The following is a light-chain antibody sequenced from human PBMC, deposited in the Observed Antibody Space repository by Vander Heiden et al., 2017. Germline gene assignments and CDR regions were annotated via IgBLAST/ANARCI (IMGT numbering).Light chain of an antibody. Sequence: QSVLTQPPSVSAAPRQRVTISCSGSSSNIGNNAVKWYQQLPGKAPKLLIYSDDRLPSGVSDRFSASKSGTAASLAISGLQSEDEGHYYCATWDDSLNGHVFGGGTKLTVL. V-gene: IGLV1-36*01. CDR1: SSNIGNNA. CDR3: ATWDDSLNGHV. CDR2: SDD. J-gene: IGLJ3*02.